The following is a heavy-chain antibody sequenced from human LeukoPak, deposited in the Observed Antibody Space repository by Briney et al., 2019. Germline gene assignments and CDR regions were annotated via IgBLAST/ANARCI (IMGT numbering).Heavy chain of an antibody. CDR2: ITGSGGST. V-gene: IGHV3-23*01. Sequence: GGSLRLSCAASGFIFSSNAMSWVRQAPGKGLEWVSAITGSGGSTYNADSVKGRFTISRDNSKNTLYLQMNSLRAEDTAAYYCAKRGKTGTTPFDYWGQGTLVTVSS. D-gene: IGHD1-7*01. CDR1: GFIFSSNA. J-gene: IGHJ4*02. CDR3: AKRGKTGTTPFDY.